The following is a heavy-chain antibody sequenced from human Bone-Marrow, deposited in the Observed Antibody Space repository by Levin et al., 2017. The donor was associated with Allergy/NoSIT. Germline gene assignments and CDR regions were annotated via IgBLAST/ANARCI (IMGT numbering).Heavy chain of an antibody. D-gene: IGHD5-12*01. CDR3: ARFNGYDFDY. J-gene: IGHJ4*02. CDR2: IYYSGNT. V-gene: IGHV4-31*03. CDR1: GGSISGGGYY. Sequence: SQTLSLTCTVSGGSISGGGYYWSWIRQHPGKGLEWIGYIYYSGNTYYNPSLKSRVIISVVTSKNQLSLQLTSVTVADTAVYYCARFNGYDFDYWGKGTLVTVSS.